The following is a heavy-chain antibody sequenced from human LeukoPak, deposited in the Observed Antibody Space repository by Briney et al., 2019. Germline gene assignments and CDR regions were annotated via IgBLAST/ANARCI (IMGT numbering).Heavy chain of an antibody. Sequence: PGGSLRLSCAASGFTFNTAWMSWVRQVPGKGLEWVSGINRIGSITGNADSVKGRFTISRDNAKGSLYLQVNSLRTADTALSYCARKGLGGELGGFDCWGQGTLVTVSS. CDR2: INRIGSIT. CDR1: GFTFNTAW. CDR3: ARKGLGGELGGFDC. J-gene: IGHJ4*02. V-gene: IGHV3-20*04. D-gene: IGHD1-26*01.